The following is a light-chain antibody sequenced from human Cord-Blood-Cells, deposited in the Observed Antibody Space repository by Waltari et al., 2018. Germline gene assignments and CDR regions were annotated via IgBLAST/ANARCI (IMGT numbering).Light chain of an antibody. CDR2: KDS. J-gene: IGLJ3*02. CDR3: QSADSSGTSWV. CDR1: ALPKQY. Sequence: SYELTQPPSVSVSPGQTARITCPGDALPKQYAYWYQQKPGQDPVLVIYKDSERPSGIPERFSGSSSGTTVTLTISGVQAEDEADYYCQSADSSGTSWVFGGGTKLTVL. V-gene: IGLV3-25*03.